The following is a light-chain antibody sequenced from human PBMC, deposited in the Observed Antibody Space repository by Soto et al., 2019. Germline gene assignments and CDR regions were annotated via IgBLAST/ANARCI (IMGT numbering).Light chain of an antibody. Sequence: IVLTQSPATLSLSPRERATLSCGASQSVSSDYLAWYQLKPGLAPRLLIYDASTRATGIPDRFSGSGSGTDFTLTFSRLEPEDFAVYYCQQYGSLTMYTFGQGTKLEIK. V-gene: IGKV3D-20*01. CDR3: QQYGSLTMYT. J-gene: IGKJ2*01. CDR1: QSVSSDY. CDR2: DAS.